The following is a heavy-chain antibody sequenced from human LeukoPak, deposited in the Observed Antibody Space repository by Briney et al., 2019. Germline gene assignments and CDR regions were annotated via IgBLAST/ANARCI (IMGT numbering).Heavy chain of an antibody. CDR3: ARAFIVVARDAFDI. D-gene: IGHD3-22*01. CDR1: GGSISSGSYY. Sequence: SETLSLTCTVSGGSISSGSYYWSWIRQPAGKGLEWIGRIYTSGSTNYNPSLKSRVTISVDTSKNQFSLKLSSVTAADTAVYYCARAFIVVARDAFDIWGQGTMVTVSS. V-gene: IGHV4-61*02. J-gene: IGHJ3*02. CDR2: IYTSGST.